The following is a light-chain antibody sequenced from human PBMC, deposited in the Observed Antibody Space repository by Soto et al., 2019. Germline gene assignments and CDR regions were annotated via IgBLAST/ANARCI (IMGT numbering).Light chain of an antibody. CDR2: AAS. J-gene: IGKJ4*01. Sequence: IPMTQSPSSVSASLGDRVTITCGASQGISRWLAWYQQKPGEAPKLLGYAASSLQSGVPSRFSGIGSGTDFTLTLSSLKHEDVAIYDCQQANSFTLTFGGGTKV. CDR3: QQANSFTLT. CDR1: QGISRW. V-gene: IGKV1-12*01.